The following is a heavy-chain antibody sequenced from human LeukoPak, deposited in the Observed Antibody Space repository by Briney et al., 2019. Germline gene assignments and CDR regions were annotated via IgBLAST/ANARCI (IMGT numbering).Heavy chain of an antibody. CDR1: GFTFSSYA. CDR3: ANHLMGGQACLTY. V-gene: IGHV3-23*01. CDR2: ISGSGGST. Sequence: GGSLRLSCAASGFTFSSYAMSWVRQAPGKGLEWVSAISGSGGSTYYADSVKGRFTISRDNSKNTLYLRMNSLRAEDTAVYYLANHLMGGQACLTYWAQETLFTASS. D-gene: IGHD3-16*01. J-gene: IGHJ4*02.